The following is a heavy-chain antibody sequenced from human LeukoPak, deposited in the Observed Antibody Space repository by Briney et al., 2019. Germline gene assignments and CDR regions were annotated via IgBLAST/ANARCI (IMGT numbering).Heavy chain of an antibody. CDR1: GGTFSSYA. J-gene: IGHJ5*02. CDR2: IIPIFGTA. D-gene: IGHD3-3*01. V-gene: IGHV1-69*06. Sequence: SVKVSCKASGGTFSSYAISWVRQAPGQGLEWMGGIIPIFGTANYAQKFQGRVTITADKSTSTAYMELSSLRSEDTAVYYCARDEVLRYYDFWSGTNEGFDPWGQGTLVTVSS. CDR3: ARDEVLRYYDFWSGTNEGFDP.